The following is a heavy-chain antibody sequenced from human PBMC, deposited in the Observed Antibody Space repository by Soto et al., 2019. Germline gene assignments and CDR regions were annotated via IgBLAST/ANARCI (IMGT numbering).Heavy chain of an antibody. CDR1: GYNFTIYG. CDR3: ARWVSRPGYYYYGMDV. CDR2: ISAYNVNT. D-gene: IGHD1-26*01. Sequence: ASVKVACKASGYNFTIYGISWVRQAPGQGLEWMGWISAYNVNTNYAQKLQGRFTMTTDTSTSTAYMELRSLRSDDTALYYCARWVSRPGYYYYGMDVWGQGITVTVSS. V-gene: IGHV1-18*04. J-gene: IGHJ6*02.